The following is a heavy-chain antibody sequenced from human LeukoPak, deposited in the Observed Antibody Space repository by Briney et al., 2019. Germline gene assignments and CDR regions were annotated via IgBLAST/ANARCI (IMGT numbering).Heavy chain of an antibody. V-gene: IGHV4-34*01. CDR1: GGSFSGYY. D-gene: IGHD6-6*01. CDR2: INHSGST. J-gene: IGHJ5*02. Sequence: NPSETLSLTCAVYGGSFSGYYWSWIRQPPGKGLEWIGEINHSGSTNYNPSLKSRVTISVDTSKNQFSLKLSSVTAADTAVYYCARAGIAARPGGRFDPWGQGTLVTVSS. CDR3: ARAGIAARPGGRFDP.